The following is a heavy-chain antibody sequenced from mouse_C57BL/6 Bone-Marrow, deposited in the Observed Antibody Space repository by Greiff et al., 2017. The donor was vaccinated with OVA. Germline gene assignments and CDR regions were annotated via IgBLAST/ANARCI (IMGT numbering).Heavy chain of an antibody. Sequence: VQLQQSGPVLVKPGASVKMSCKASGYTFTDYYMNWVKQSHGKSLEWIGVINPYNGGTSYNQKFKGKATLTVDKSSSTAYMELNSLTSEDSAVYYCARAKALYDHFDYWGQGTTLTVSS. D-gene: IGHD2-3*01. V-gene: IGHV1-19*01. J-gene: IGHJ2*01. CDR3: ARAKALYDHFDY. CDR2: INPYNGGT. CDR1: GYTFTDYY.